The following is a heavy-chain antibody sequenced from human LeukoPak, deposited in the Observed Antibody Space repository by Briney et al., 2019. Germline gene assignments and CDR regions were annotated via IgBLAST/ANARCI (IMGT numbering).Heavy chain of an antibody. D-gene: IGHD3-10*01. CDR3: ASDATIYGSDY. CDR2: IWYDGSNK. Sequence: GGSLRLSCAASGFTFSSYGMHWVRQAPGKGLEWVAVIWYDGSNKYYADSVKGRFTISRDNSKNTLYLQMNSLRAEDTAVYYCASDATIYGSDYWGQGTLVTVSS. V-gene: IGHV3-33*01. CDR1: GFTFSSYG. J-gene: IGHJ4*02.